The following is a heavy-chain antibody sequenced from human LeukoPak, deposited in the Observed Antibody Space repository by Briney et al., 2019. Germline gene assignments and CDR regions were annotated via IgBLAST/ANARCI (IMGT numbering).Heavy chain of an antibody. CDR3: ARDQSIAAAGAYYYGMDV. V-gene: IGHV3-48*03. D-gene: IGHD6-13*01. CDR2: ISSSGSTI. J-gene: IGHJ6*02. CDR1: GFTFSSYE. Sequence: GGSLRLSCAASGFTFSSYEMNWVRQAPGKGLEWVSYISSSGSTIYYADSVKGRFTISRDNAKNSLYLQMNSLRAEDTAVYYCARDQSIAAAGAYYYGMDVWGQGTLVTVSS.